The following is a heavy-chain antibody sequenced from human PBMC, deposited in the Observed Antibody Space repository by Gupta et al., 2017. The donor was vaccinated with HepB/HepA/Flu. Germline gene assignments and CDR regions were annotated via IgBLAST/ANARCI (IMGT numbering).Heavy chain of an antibody. CDR1: GYNFTRNW. CDR2: IHPAESGY. Sequence: EVQLVQSGAEVKKPGESLKISCKGSGYNFTRNWIGWVRQMPGKGLEWMGLIHPAESGYRYSPAFQGQVTISVDKSISTVYLKWKSMKAADTAMYYFARPGAGGGAFDIWGQVTMVTVYS. J-gene: IGHJ3*02. CDR3: ARPGAGGGAFDI. D-gene: IGHD1-26*01. V-gene: IGHV5-51*01.